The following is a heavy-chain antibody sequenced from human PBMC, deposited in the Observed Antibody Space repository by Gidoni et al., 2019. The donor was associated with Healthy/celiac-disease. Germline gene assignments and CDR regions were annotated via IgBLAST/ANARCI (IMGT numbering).Heavy chain of an antibody. V-gene: IGHV1-3*01. CDR1: GYTFTSYA. Sequence: QVQLVQSGAEVNKPGASVKVSCKASGYTFTSYALHWVRQAPGQRLEWMGWINAGNGKTKDSKKFQGRVTITRDTSASTAYMEMSSLRSEDTAVYYCARDRKITVGGVIVRTNWFDHWGQGTLVTVSS. CDR2: INAGNGKT. CDR3: ARDRKITVGGVIVRTNWFDH. D-gene: IGHD3-16*02. J-gene: IGHJ5*02.